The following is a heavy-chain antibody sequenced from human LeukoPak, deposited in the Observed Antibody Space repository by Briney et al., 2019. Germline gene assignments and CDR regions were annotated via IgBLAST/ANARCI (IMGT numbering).Heavy chain of an antibody. CDR3: ARSGSLDY. D-gene: IGHD3-10*01. V-gene: IGHV3-48*01. J-gene: IGHJ4*02. CDR1: GFTFSSYW. CDR2: ISSSSSTT. Sequence: PGGSLRLSCAASGFTFSSYWMHWVRQAPGKGLEWLSYISSSSSTTYYTDSVKGRFTISRDNAKYSLYLQMNSLRVDDTAVYYCARSGSLDYWGQGTLVTVSS.